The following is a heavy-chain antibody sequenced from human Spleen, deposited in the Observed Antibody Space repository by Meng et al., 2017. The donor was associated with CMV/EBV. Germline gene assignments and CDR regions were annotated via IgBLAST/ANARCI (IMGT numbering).Heavy chain of an antibody. J-gene: IGHJ4*02. CDR1: YTFTGYY. Sequence: YTFTGYYMHWVRQAPGQGLEWMGWINPNSGGTNYAQKFKGRVTMTRDTSIATVYMELRSLRSEDTAIYYCARDGLVGATSGHRTHPTCWGQGTLVTVSS. V-gene: IGHV1-2*02. CDR3: ARDGLVGATSGHRTHPTC. D-gene: IGHD1-26*01. CDR2: INPNSGGT.